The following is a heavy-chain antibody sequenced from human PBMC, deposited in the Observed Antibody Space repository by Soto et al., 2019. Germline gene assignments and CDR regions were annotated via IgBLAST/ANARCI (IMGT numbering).Heavy chain of an antibody. CDR2: MNPNSGNT. CDR1: GYTFTSYD. Sequence: QVQLVQSGTEVKKPGASVKVSCKASGYTFTSYDINWVRQATGQGLEWMGWMNPNSGNTGYAQKFQGRVTMTRNTSISTAYMELSSLKSEDTAVYYCARERTGTTSMDVWGQGTTVTVSS. D-gene: IGHD1-1*01. V-gene: IGHV1-8*01. CDR3: ARERTGTTSMDV. J-gene: IGHJ6*02.